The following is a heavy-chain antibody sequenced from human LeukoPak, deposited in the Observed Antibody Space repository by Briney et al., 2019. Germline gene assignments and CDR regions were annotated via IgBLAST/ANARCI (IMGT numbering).Heavy chain of an antibody. V-gene: IGHV1-2*02. J-gene: IGHJ2*01. D-gene: IGHD5-12*01. Sequence: ASVKVSCKASGYRFTAYYIHWVRQAPARGREWMGWINPNSGDTNYAQNFQGRLTVPGDTSIHTVYIDLSTLSSDDTPVYSCARASLVPGPDIWYFDLWGRGTLVTVSS. CDR3: ARASLVPGPDIWYFDL. CDR2: INPNSGDT. CDR1: GYRFTAYY.